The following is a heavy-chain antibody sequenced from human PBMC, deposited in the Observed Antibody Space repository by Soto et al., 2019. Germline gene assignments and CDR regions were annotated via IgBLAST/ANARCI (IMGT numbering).Heavy chain of an antibody. D-gene: IGHD6-13*01. J-gene: IGHJ4*02. CDR3: ARGRGAAADYFDF. CDR2: ISSSTSHT. CDR1: GLTFSDYY. Sequence: GGSLRLSCAVSGLTFSDYYMTWIRQAPGKGLEWVSYISSSTSHTNYADSVKGRFPISRDNAKNSLFLQMNSLRAEDTAVYYCARGRGAAADYFDFWGQGTLVTVSS. V-gene: IGHV3-11*03.